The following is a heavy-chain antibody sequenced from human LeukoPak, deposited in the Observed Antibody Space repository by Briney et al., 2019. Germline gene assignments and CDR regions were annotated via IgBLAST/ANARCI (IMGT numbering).Heavy chain of an antibody. V-gene: IGHV3-66*01. Sequence: PGGSLRLSCAASGFTVSSNYMSWVHQAPGKGLEWVSVSYTGGNTHYADSVKGRFTLSRDNSKNTVYLQMNSLRVEDTAMYYCASISDLLYYFDSWGQGTLVTVSS. CDR1: GFTVSSNY. CDR2: SYTGGNT. J-gene: IGHJ4*02. CDR3: ASISDLLYYFDS.